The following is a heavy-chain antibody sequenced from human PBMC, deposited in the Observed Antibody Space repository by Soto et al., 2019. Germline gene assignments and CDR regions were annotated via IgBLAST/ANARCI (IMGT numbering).Heavy chain of an antibody. V-gene: IGHV4-59*08. J-gene: IGHJ4*02. CDR1: GGSISSYY. CDR2: IYYSGST. D-gene: IGHD5-12*01. CDR3: ARHSDGYNHWYFDD. Sequence: PSETLSLTCTVSGGSISSYYWSWIRQPPGKGLEWIGYIYYSGSTNYNPSLKSRVTISVDTSKNQFSLKLSSVTAADTAVYYCARHSDGYNHWYFDDRGQGTLVTVSS.